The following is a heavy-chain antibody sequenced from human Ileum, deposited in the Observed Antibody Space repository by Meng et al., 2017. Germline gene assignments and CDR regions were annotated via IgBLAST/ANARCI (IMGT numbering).Heavy chain of an antibody. D-gene: IGHD4-17*01. Sequence: QLRLQESGPGLVMPSETLSLPCSVSSGSFTNNNYYWVWIRQPPGKGLEWIGSIYYGGSTYYNPSLKSRVAISVDTSTNQFSLKLISVTAADTAVYYCARRAHYGDPPRWGQGTLVTVSS. V-gene: IGHV4-39*01. CDR2: IYYGGST. CDR3: ARRAHYGDPPR. CDR1: SGSFTNNNYY. J-gene: IGHJ4*02.